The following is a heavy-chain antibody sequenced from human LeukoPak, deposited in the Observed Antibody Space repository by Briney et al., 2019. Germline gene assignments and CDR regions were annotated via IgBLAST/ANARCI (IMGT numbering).Heavy chain of an antibody. CDR2: IKQDGSEK. J-gene: IGHJ4*02. CDR1: GFTFSNDW. V-gene: IGHV3-7*01. CDR3: ARRRDGGFDY. Sequence: GGSLRLSCAASGFTFSNDWMSWVRQAPGKGLEWVANIKQDGSEKYYVDSVKGRFTISRDNAKNSLYLQMNSVRAEDTAVYYCARRRDGGFDYWGQGTLVTVSS. D-gene: IGHD5-24*01.